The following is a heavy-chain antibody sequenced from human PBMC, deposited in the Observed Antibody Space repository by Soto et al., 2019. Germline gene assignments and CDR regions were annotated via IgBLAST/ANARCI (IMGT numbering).Heavy chain of an antibody. CDR1: AGSISSYY. V-gene: IGHV4-59*01. Sequence: QVQLQGSGPGLVKASETLSLTCTVSAGSISSYYWGWIRQSPGKGLEWIGYIYNSGSTNYNPSLKSRLTMSVDTSKNQFSLKLSSVTAADTAVYYCARIIRTLAWDGVDVWGQGTRVTV. J-gene: IGHJ6*02. CDR2: IYNSGST. D-gene: IGHD3-10*01. CDR3: ARIIRTLAWDGVDV.